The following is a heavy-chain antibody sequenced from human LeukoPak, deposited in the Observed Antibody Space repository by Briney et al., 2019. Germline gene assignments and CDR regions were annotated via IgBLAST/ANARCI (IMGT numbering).Heavy chain of an antibody. J-gene: IGHJ4*02. D-gene: IGHD3-3*01. Sequence: PGGSLRLSCAASGFTFSSYAMSWVRQAPGKGLEWVSSISSSSSYIYYADSVKGRFTISRDNAKNSLYLQMNSLRAEDTAVYYCARDPLGPTYYDFWSGYFGYWGQGTLVTVSS. V-gene: IGHV3-21*01. CDR1: GFTFSSYA. CDR3: ARDPLGPTYYDFWSGYFGY. CDR2: ISSSSSYI.